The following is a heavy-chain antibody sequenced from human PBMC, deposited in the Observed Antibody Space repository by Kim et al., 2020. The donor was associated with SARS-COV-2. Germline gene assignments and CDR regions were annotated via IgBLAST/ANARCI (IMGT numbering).Heavy chain of an antibody. D-gene: IGHD3-10*01. Sequence: GGSLRLSCSASGFTFSNYAMHWVRQAPGKGLEYVSAISSDGDSTYYADSVKGRFTISRDNSKNMLYVQMSSLRVEDTAIYYCVTRNYYNSGSYYEGAPFDFWGQGTLVTVSS. J-gene: IGHJ4*02. CDR1: GFTFSNYA. CDR2: ISSDGDST. V-gene: IGHV3-64*05. CDR3: VTRNYYNSGSYYEGAPFDF.